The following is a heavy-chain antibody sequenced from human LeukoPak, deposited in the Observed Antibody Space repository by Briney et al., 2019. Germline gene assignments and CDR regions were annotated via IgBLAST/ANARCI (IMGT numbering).Heavy chain of an antibody. CDR1: GGSISHYY. V-gene: IGHV4-4*07. J-gene: IGHJ5*01. D-gene: IGHD3-10*01. CDR3: ATSYNNNWYDY. Sequence: SETLSLTCTVSGGSISHYYWSWIRQPAGKGLEWIGRIYSSGTTNYNPSLKSRVTMSVDTSKNQFSLKLTSVTAADTAIYYCATSYNNNWYDYWGQGTLVTVSS. CDR2: IYSSGTT.